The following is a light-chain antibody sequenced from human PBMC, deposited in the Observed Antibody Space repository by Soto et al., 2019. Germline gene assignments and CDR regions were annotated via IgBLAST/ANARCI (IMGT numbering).Light chain of an antibody. CDR3: QQYHSYLT. Sequence: DIQMTQSPSTLPASVGDRVTITCRASQSISNWLAWYQQKPGKAPKLLIYKASSLESGVPSRFSGSGSGTEFTLTISSLQPDDFATYYCQQYHSYLTFGGGTKVDIK. V-gene: IGKV1-5*03. CDR1: QSISNW. J-gene: IGKJ4*01. CDR2: KAS.